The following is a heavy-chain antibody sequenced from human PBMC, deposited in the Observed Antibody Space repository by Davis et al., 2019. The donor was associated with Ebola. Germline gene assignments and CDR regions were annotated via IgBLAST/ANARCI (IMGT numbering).Heavy chain of an antibody. Sequence: GESLKISCAASGFRVSGPYMSWVRQAPGKGLEWVSVIYTGGRTYYTDSVKGRFTISRDNSKNTLYLQMNSLRAEDTAVYYCAKAIHWAGYGTKYYFDYWGQGTLVTVSS. D-gene: IGHD5-18*01. CDR1: GFRVSGPY. J-gene: IGHJ4*02. CDR3: AKAIHWAGYGTKYYFDY. V-gene: IGHV3-66*01. CDR2: IYTGGRT.